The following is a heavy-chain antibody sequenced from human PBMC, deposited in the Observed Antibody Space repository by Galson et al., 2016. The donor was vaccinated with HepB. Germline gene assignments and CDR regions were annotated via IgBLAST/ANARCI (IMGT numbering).Heavy chain of an antibody. D-gene: IGHD3-3*01. V-gene: IGHV2-5*01. Sequence: PALVKPTQTLTLTCTFSGFSLNTSGVGVGWIRQPPGKALEWLALIYWNDDKRYSPSLKSRLTITKDAPKNQVVLTMTNMDPVDTATYYCAHNSYDFWSAYSTKNFFDPWGQGTLVTVSS. CDR2: IYWNDDK. CDR3: AHNSYDFWSAYSTKNFFDP. CDR1: GFSLNTSGVG. J-gene: IGHJ5*02.